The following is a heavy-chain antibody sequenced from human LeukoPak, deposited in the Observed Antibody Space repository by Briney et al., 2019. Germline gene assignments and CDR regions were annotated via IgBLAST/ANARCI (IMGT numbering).Heavy chain of an antibody. CDR2: ISGNNDNP. CDR3: ARDGTSTDDY. J-gene: IGHJ4*02. D-gene: IGHD2-2*01. Sequence: SVKVSCKASGYTFSNFGISWVRQAPGQGLEWMGWISGNNDNPNYGQNFQGRFTVTTDSSTSTAYMELRNLRSDDTAVYYCARDGTSTDDYWGQGTLVTVSS. CDR1: GYTFSNFG. V-gene: IGHV1-18*01.